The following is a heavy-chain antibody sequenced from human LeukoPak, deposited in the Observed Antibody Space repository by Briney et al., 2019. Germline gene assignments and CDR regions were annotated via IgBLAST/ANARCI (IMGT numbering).Heavy chain of an antibody. CDR2: IYYSGST. CDR1: GGSISSGDYY. Sequence: SETLSLTCTVSGGSISSGDYYWSWIRQPPGKGLEWIRYIYYSGSTYYNPSLKSRVTISVDTSKNQSSLKLSSVTAADTAVYYCARAPLWFGELYYYFDYWGQGTLVTVSS. D-gene: IGHD3-10*01. V-gene: IGHV4-30-4*08. CDR3: ARAPLWFGELYYYFDY. J-gene: IGHJ4*02.